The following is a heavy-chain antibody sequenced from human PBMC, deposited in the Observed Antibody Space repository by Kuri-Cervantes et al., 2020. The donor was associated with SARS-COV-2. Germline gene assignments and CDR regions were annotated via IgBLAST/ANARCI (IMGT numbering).Heavy chain of an antibody. J-gene: IGHJ4*02. D-gene: IGHD3-10*01. CDR3: AEAGAGCYYPIYY. Sequence: AEPLSLTCTVSGGSISRDYWTWIRQPPGKGLEGIGYIYYKGNTKYNPALKSRVTITVDKSKYQFSQKLSAVTAADTAVYYGAEAGAGCYYPIYYWGQGTLVTVSS. V-gene: IGHV4-59*08. CDR2: IYYKGNT. CDR1: GGSISRDY.